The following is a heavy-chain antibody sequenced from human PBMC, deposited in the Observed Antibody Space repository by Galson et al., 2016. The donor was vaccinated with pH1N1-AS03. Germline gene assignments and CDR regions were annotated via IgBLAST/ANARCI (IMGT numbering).Heavy chain of an antibody. Sequence: SLRLSCAASGFTFGSFAMSWVRQAPGKGLEWVAAISGSGNNTYYGDSVKGRLTISRDNSKNMLYLQMNSLRVEDTVVSYCAKDKGLGGGSCYQSWGQGTLVPVSS. J-gene: IGHJ5*02. D-gene: IGHD2-15*01. CDR2: ISGSGNNT. CDR1: GFTFGSFA. V-gene: IGHV3-23*01. CDR3: AKDKGLGGGSCYQS.